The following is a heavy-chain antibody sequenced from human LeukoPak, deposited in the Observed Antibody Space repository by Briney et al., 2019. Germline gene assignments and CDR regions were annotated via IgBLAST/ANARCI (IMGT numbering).Heavy chain of an antibody. J-gene: IGHJ6*02. CDR2: ISTYNGNT. CDR3: ATISGSYYPYYYGMDV. D-gene: IGHD1-26*01. CDR1: GYTFTSYG. V-gene: IGHV1-18*01. Sequence: ASVKVSCKASGYTFTSYGISWVRQAPGQGLEWMGWISTYNGNTKYAQKFQVRLTMTEDTSTDTAYMELSSLRSEDTAVYYCATISGSYYPYYYGMDVWGQGTTVTVSS.